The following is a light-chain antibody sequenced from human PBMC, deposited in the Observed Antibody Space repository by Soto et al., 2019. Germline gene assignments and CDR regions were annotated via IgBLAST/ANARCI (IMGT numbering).Light chain of an antibody. Sequence: EIVLTQSPGILSLSPGERATLSCRASQSVSGSYLAWYQHKPGQAPRFLIYDASSRATGIPDRFSGSGSGTDFTLTITRLEPEDFALYYCQQYGSSPRTFGQGTKLEIK. J-gene: IGKJ2*01. V-gene: IGKV3-20*01. CDR2: DAS. CDR1: QSVSGSY. CDR3: QQYGSSPRT.